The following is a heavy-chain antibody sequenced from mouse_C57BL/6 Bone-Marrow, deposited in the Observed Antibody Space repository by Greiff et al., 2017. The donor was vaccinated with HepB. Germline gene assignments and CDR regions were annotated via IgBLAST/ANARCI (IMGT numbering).Heavy chain of an antibody. V-gene: IGHV1-26*01. J-gene: IGHJ1*03. CDR3: AKRRYGSRYFDV. CDR2: INPNNGGT. CDR1: GYTFTDYY. D-gene: IGHD1-1*01. Sequence: EVQLQQSGPELVKPGASVKISCKASGYTFTDYYMNWVKQSHGKSLEWIGDINPNNGGTSYNQKFKGKATLTVDKSSSPAYMELRSLTSEDSAVYYCAKRRYGSRYFDVWGTGTTVTVSS.